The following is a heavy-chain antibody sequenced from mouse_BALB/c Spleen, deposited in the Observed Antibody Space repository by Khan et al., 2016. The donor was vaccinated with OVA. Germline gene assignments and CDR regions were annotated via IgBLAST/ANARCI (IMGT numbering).Heavy chain of an antibody. D-gene: IGHD1-2*01. Sequence: VQLQESGPGLVKPSQSLSLTCTVTGYSITSCYGWYWIRQFPGNKLEWMGYISYSGSTNYNPSLKSRISITRDTSKNQCYLQLNSVTTEDTATYYCARTARIKYWGQGTTLTVSS. CDR3: ARTARIKY. CDR2: ISYSGST. V-gene: IGHV3-1*02. CDR1: GYSITSCYG. J-gene: IGHJ2*01.